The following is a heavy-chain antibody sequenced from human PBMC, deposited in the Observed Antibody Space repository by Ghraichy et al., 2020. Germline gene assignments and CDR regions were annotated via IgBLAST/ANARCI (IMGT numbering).Heavy chain of an antibody. CDR1: GGSFSGYY. Sequence: SETLSLTCAVSGGSFSGYYWSWIRQPPGKGLEWIGEINHSGSTNYNPSLKSRVTISVDTSKNQFSLKLSSVTAADTAVYYCARDLIAAAGTGDYFDYWGQGTLVTVSS. V-gene: IGHV4-34*01. CDR2: INHSGST. CDR3: ARDLIAAAGTGDYFDY. J-gene: IGHJ4*02. D-gene: IGHD6-13*01.